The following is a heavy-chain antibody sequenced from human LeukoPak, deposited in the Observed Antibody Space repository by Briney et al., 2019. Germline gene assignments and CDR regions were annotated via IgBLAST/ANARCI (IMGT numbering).Heavy chain of an antibody. CDR3: ARDRSYGYFDY. CDR2: IYGGGTT. CDR1: GFTVSNNY. J-gene: IGHJ4*02. D-gene: IGHD3-16*01. Sequence: GSLRLSCAASGFTVSNNYMSWVRQAPGKGLEWVSLIYGGGTTYYADSVKGRFTISSDSSKNTLYLQMNSLRAEDTAVYYCARDRSYGYFDYWGQGTLVTVSS. V-gene: IGHV3-53*01.